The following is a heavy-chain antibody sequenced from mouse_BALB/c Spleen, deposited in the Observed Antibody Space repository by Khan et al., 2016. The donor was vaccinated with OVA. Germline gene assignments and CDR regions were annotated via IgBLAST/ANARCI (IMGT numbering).Heavy chain of an antibody. V-gene: IGHV2-6-5*01. D-gene: IGHD1-1*01. CDR1: GFSLTDYG. CDR3: AKEDYGSSSFDY. J-gene: IGHJ2*01. Sequence: QVQLKQSGPGLVAPSQSLSITCTVSGFSLTDYGVSWIRQPPGKGLEWLGAIWGGGSTYYTSALKSRLSISKDNSKSHVYLKMNSLQIDDTAMYYWAKEDYGSSSFDYWGQGTTLTVSS. CDR2: IWGGGST.